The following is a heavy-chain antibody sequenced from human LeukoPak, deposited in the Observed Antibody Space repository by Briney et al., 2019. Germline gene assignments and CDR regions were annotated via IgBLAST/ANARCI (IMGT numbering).Heavy chain of an antibody. CDR1: GFTSSNYW. V-gene: IGHV3-7*01. J-gene: IGHJ4*02. D-gene: IGHD3-16*01. CDR2: INQHGTEK. Sequence: GGSLRLSCAASGFTSSNYWMSWVRQAPGKGLEWVANINQHGTEKYYVGSVEGRFTVSRDNAKNSLFLQMNSLRTEDTAVYFCARAGLFGTTRHFAFWGQGTLVTVSS. CDR3: ARAGLFGTTRHFAF.